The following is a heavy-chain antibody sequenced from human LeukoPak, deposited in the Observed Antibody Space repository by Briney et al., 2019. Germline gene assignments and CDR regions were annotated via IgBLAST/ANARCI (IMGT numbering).Heavy chain of an antibody. V-gene: IGHV3-30*02. J-gene: IGHJ3*02. CDR2: IRYDGRHE. Sequence: PGGSLRLSCEASGFMFIGYGMHWVRQTPGEGLEWVAFIRYDGRHEYYTDSVKGRLTISRDNSKNTLYLQMSSLRAENTPVYYCATDDALETWGQGTRVIVSS. CDR1: GFMFIGYG. CDR3: ATDDALET.